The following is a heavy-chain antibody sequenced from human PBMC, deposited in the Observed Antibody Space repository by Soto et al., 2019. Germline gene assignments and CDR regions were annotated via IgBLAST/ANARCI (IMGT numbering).Heavy chain of an antibody. V-gene: IGHV1-18*01. CDR2: ISAYNGNT. CDR3: ARDKRKYSVVVTATIDY. D-gene: IGHD2-21*02. J-gene: IGHJ4*02. CDR1: GYTFTRYG. Sequence: QVQLVQSGAEVKKPGASVKVSCKASGYTFTRYGITWVRQAPGQGLEWMGWISAYNGNTNYAQKLKGRVTMTTDTDKSTAYMELRSLRSNDTAVYYCARDKRKYSVVVTATIDYWGQGTLVTVSS.